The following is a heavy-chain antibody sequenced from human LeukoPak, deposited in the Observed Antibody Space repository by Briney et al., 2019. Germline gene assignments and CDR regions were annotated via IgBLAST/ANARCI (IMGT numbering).Heavy chain of an antibody. CDR2: ISSSGSTI. D-gene: IGHD4-17*01. CDR1: GFTFSGYY. V-gene: IGHV3-11*01. J-gene: IGHJ3*02. Sequence: GGSLRLSCAASGFTFSGYYMSWIRQAPGKGLEWVSYISSSGSTIYYADSVKGRFTISRDNAKSSLYLQMNSLRAEVAAVYYCARADYGDYVDDAFDIWGQGTMVTVSS. CDR3: ARADYGDYVDDAFDI.